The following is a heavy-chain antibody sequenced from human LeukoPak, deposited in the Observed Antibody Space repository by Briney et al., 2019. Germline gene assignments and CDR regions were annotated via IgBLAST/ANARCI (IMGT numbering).Heavy chain of an antibody. CDR1: GGSIRSYY. Sequence: PSETLSLTCTVSGGSIRSYYWSWIRQPPGKGLEWIANIYYSGSTNYNPSLKSRVTISVDTSKNQFSLRLSSVTAADPAVYYCATGDSSGWGGYWGQGTVVTVSS. D-gene: IGHD6-19*01. CDR3: ATGDSSGWGGY. J-gene: IGHJ4*02. V-gene: IGHV4-59*08. CDR2: IYYSGST.